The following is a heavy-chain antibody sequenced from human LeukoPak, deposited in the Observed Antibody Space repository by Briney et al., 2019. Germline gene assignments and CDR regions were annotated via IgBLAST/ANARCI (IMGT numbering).Heavy chain of an antibody. J-gene: IGHJ3*02. CDR1: GGTFSTYA. CDR2: IIPILSQS. Sequence: SVKVSCKASGGTFSTYAINWVRQAPGQGLEWTGRIIPILSQSNYAQKFQGTVSITADEFTKTAYMELSSLRSEDTAVYYCATGGAYRDAFDIWGQGTMVTVSS. D-gene: IGHD3-10*01. V-gene: IGHV1-69*11. CDR3: ATGGAYRDAFDI.